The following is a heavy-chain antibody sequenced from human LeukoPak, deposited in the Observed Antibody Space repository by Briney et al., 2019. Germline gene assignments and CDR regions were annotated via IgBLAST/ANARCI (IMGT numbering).Heavy chain of an antibody. CDR3: ARAHSSGWPHMFDP. CDR1: GGSISSGGYY. CDR2: IYYSGST. Sequence: SETLSLTCTVSGGSISSGGYYWSWIRQQPGKGLEWIGYIYYSGSTNYNPSLKSRVTISIDTSKNQFSLKVSSVTAADTAVYYCARAHSSGWPHMFDPWGQGTLVTVPS. J-gene: IGHJ5*02. D-gene: IGHD6-19*01. V-gene: IGHV4-61*08.